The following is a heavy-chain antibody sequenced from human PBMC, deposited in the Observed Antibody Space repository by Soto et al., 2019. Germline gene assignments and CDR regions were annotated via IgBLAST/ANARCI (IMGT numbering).Heavy chain of an antibody. D-gene: IGHD6-19*01. J-gene: IGHJ4*02. V-gene: IGHV4-39*01. CDR3: AKGWFAAVAGTYYFDY. CDR2: IYYSGST. CDR1: GGSIGSSSYY. Sequence: SEILSLTCTVSGGSIGSSSYYWGWIRQPPGKGLEWIGSIYYSGSTYYNPSLKSRVTMSVDTSKNQFSLRLSSVTAADMAVYYCAKGWFAAVAGTYYFDYWGQGTLVTVSS.